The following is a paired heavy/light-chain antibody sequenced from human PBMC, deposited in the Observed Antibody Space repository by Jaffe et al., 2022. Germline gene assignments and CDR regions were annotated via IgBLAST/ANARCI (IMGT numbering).Light chain of an antibody. J-gene: IGKJ4*01. CDR1: QGISNN. V-gene: IGKV1-16*02. Sequence: DIQMTQSPSSLSASVGDRVTITCRASQGISNNLAWFQQKPGKAPKSLIYAASSLQSGVPSKFSGSGSGTDFTLTISSLQPEDFATYYCQQYNSYPLTFGGGTKVEIK. CDR2: AAS. CDR3: QQYNSYPLT.
Heavy chain of an antibody. D-gene: IGHD5-18*01. Sequence: QVQLVESGGGVVQPGGSLRLSCAASGFTFSSYGMHWVRQAPGKGLEWVAFIRYDGSNKYDADSVKGRFTISRDNSKNTLCLQMNSLGAEDTAVYYCAKDGYSQTYGPHYMDVWGKGTTVTVSS. V-gene: IGHV3-30*02. CDR2: IRYDGSNK. CDR1: GFTFSSYG. J-gene: IGHJ6*03. CDR3: AKDGYSQTYGPHYMDV.